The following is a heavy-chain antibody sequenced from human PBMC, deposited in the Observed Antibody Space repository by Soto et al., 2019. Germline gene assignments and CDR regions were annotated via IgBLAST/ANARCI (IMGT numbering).Heavy chain of an antibody. Sequence: QVQLQESGPGLVKPSETLSLTCTVSGGSMSRYYWNWIRQPAGRGLEWIGRIYVRGDTNYNPSLRSRVTMFVDRSKNQFSLRLTSVTAADTAVYYCAGIGEEVYYGMDVWGQGTTVTVSS. CDR2: IYVRGDT. V-gene: IGHV4-4*07. J-gene: IGHJ6*02. D-gene: IGHD1-26*01. CDR1: GGSMSRYY. CDR3: AGIGEEVYYGMDV.